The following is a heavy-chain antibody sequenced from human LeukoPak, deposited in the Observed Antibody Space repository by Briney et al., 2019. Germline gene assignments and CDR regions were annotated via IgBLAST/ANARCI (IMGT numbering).Heavy chain of an antibody. Sequence: GESLRLSCAASGFTFNTFNVNWVRQAPGKGLEWVSSITSGGDYIYYADSVKGRFTTSRDNAKNSLSLQLNSLRVEDTAVYYCARGHYDVLAASYKWTPDYWGQGTLVTVSS. D-gene: IGHD3-9*01. V-gene: IGHV3-21*01. J-gene: IGHJ4*02. CDR2: ITSGGDYI. CDR3: ARGHYDVLAASYKWTPDY. CDR1: GFTFNTFN.